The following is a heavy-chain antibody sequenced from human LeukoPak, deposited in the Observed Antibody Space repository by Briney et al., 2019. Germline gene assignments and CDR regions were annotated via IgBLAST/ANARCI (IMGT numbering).Heavy chain of an antibody. CDR3: ARVPGQITYYDILTGYDLLSWFDP. J-gene: IGHJ5*02. CDR1: GGSISSSSYY. V-gene: IGHV4-39*07. Sequence: KTSETLSLTCTVSGGSISSSSYYWGWIRQPPGKGLEWIGSIYYSGSTYYNPSLKSRVTISVDTSKNQFSLKLSSVTAADTAVYYCARVPGQITYYDILTGYDLLSWFDPWGQGTLVTVSS. CDR2: IYYSGST. D-gene: IGHD3-9*01.